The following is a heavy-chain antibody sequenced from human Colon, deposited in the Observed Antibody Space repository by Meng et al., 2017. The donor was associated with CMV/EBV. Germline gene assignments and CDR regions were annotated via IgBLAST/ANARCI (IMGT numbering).Heavy chain of an antibody. CDR3: ARGRRYCTSDSCYIFDS. V-gene: IGHV3-66*02. J-gene: IGHJ4*02. D-gene: IGHD2-2*02. CDR1: GFILRNFW. CDR2: LYSGNTT. Sequence: GGFLRLSCAAFGFILRNFWMHWVRQAPGKGLEWVALLYSGNTTKYADSVTGRFTISRDSSKNTLYLQMNNVRPEDTAIYYCARGRRYCTSDSCYIFDSWGQGTLVTVSS.